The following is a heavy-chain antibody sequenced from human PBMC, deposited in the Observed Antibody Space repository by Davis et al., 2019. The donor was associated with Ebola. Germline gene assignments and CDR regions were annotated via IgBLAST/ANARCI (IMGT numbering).Heavy chain of an antibody. Sequence: GESLKISCVASGFTFSSYWMGWVRQAPGKGLEWVGRIKSKTDGETIDYAAPVKGRFTISRDDSKNTLYLQMNSLKTEDTAVYYCTIPSIAVAVSYYYYYGMDVWGKGTTVTVSS. CDR1: GFTFSSYW. CDR2: IKSKTDGETI. CDR3: TIPSIAVAVSYYYYYGMDV. V-gene: IGHV3-15*01. J-gene: IGHJ6*04. D-gene: IGHD6-19*01.